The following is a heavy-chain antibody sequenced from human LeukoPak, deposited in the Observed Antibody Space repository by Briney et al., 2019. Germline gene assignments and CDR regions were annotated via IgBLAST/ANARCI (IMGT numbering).Heavy chain of an antibody. CDR2: IYYSGST. J-gene: IGHJ6*03. Sequence: PSETLSLTCTVSGGSISSYYWSWIRQPPGKGLEWIGYIYYSGSTNYNPSLKSRVTISVDTSKNQFSLKLSSVTAADTAVYYCARSRRNYYYYMDVWGKGTTVTVSS. CDR3: ARSRRNYYYYMDV. V-gene: IGHV4-59*08. CDR1: GGSISSYY.